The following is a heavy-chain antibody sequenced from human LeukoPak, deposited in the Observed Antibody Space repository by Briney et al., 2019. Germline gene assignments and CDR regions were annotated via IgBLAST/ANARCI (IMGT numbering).Heavy chain of an antibody. CDR2: IIAIFGTA. V-gene: IGHV1-69*05. CDR3: AREYDYDSSALLEYFLH. Sequence: ASVKVSSKASGGTLSSYAISWGPEAPGQGLEWMGRIIAIFGTANSAQKFQGRVTITTDESTSTAYMELSSLRSEDTAVYFCAREYDYDSSALLEYFLHWGQGALVTVSS. D-gene: IGHD3-22*01. CDR1: GGTLSSYA. J-gene: IGHJ1*01.